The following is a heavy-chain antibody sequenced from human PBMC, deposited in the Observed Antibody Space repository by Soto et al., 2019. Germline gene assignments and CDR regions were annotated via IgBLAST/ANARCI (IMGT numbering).Heavy chain of an antibody. J-gene: IGHJ2*01. D-gene: IGHD3-22*01. V-gene: IGHV4-31*03. CDR1: GGSISSGGYY. CDR2: IYYSGST. CDR3: ARDLANSGYSRYFDL. Sequence: QVQLQESGPGLLKPSQTLSLTCTVSGGSISSGGYYWSWIRQHPGKGLEWIGYIYYSGSTYYNPYLKSRVTISVDTSKNQFSLKLSSVTAADTAVYYCARDLANSGYSRYFDLWGRGTLVNVSS.